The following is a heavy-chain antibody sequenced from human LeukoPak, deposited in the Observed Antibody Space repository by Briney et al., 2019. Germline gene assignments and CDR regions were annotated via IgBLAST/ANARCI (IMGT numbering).Heavy chain of an antibody. CDR2: INPSGGST. D-gene: IGHD6-13*01. Sequence: GASVKVSCKASGYTFTSYYMHWVRQAPGQGLEWMGIINPSGGSTSYAQKFQGRVTMTRDTSTSTVYMELSSLRSEDTAVYYCAREVFPPYSSSWQYFDYWGQGTLVTVSS. CDR3: AREVFPPYSSSWQYFDY. V-gene: IGHV1-46*01. CDR1: GYTFTSYY. J-gene: IGHJ4*02.